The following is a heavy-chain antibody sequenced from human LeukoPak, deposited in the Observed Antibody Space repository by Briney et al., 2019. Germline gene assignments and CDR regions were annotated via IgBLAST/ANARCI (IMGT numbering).Heavy chain of an antibody. V-gene: IGHV4-30-2*01. CDR1: GGSISSGGYS. Sequence: TLSLTCAVSGGSISSGGYSWSWIRQPPGKGLEWIGYIYHSGSTYYNPSLKSRVTISVDRSKNQFSLKLSSVTAADTAVYYCARARQFTMVRGVITYYFDYWGQGTLVTVSS. CDR3: ARARQFTMVRGVITYYFDY. J-gene: IGHJ4*02. CDR2: IYHSGST. D-gene: IGHD3-10*01.